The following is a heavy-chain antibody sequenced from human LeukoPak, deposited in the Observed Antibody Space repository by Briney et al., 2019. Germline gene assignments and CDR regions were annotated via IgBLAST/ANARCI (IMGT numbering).Heavy chain of an antibody. Sequence: GGSLRLSCAASGFTLSSYAMHWVRQAPGKGLEWVAVISYDGSNKYYADSVKGRFTISRDNSKNTLYLQMNSLRAEDTAVYYCAREGVAGDGYNYFDYWGQGTLVTVSS. V-gene: IGHV3-30*04. CDR2: ISYDGSNK. D-gene: IGHD5-24*01. CDR1: GFTLSSYA. CDR3: AREGVAGDGYNYFDY. J-gene: IGHJ4*02.